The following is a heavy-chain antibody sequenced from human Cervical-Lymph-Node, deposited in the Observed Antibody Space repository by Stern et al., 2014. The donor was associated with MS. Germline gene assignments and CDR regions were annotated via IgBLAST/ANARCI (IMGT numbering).Heavy chain of an antibody. V-gene: IGHV3-30*04. CDR1: GFTFSSYA. CDR2: ISYDRTQK. CDR3: ARVARNSSSWDSDY. Sequence: VQLVESGGGVVQPGRSLRLSCAASGFTFSSYAMHWVRQAPGKGLEWGAIISYDRTQKYYADSVKGLFTISRDNSKSTLFLQVSSLRTDDTAFFYCARVARNSSSWDSDYWGQGILVTVSS. J-gene: IGHJ4*02. D-gene: IGHD6-6*01.